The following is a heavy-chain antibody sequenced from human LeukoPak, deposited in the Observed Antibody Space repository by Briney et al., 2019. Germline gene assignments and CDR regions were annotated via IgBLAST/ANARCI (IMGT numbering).Heavy chain of an antibody. J-gene: IGHJ6*02. CDR3: ARDDSYYGGYYYYGMDV. D-gene: IGHD1-26*01. CDR1: GFTFSNYG. Sequence: GGSLRLSCAASGFTFSNYGMHWVRQAPGKGLEWLAVGWYDDAVKNYADSVKGRFTISRDNSKNTLYLQMNSLRAEDTAVYYCARDDSYYGGYYYYGMDVWGQGTTVTVSS. V-gene: IGHV3-33*01. CDR2: GWYDDAVK.